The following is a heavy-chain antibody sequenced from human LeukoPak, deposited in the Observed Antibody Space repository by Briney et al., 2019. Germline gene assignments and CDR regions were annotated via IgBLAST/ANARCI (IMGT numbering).Heavy chain of an antibody. CDR3: AKAPYYYDSSGYLNY. J-gene: IGHJ4*02. CDR2: IYSGGST. D-gene: IGHD3-22*01. CDR1: GFTVSSNY. V-gene: IGHV3-66*01. Sequence: GGSLRLSCAASGFTVSSNYMSWVRQAPGKGLEWVSVIYSGGSTYYADSVKGRFTISRDNSKNTLYLQMNSLKAEDTAVYYCAKAPYYYDSSGYLNYWGQGTLVTVSS.